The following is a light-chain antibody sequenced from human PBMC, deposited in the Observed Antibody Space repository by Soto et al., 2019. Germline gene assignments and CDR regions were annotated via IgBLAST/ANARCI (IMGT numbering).Light chain of an antibody. V-gene: IGLV2-14*01. J-gene: IGLJ1*01. Sequence: QSVLTQPASVSGSPGQSITISCTGTSSDVGSYNYVSWYQHHPGKAPRLIIHAPSNRPSGVSHRFSGSRSGNTASLTISGLQAEDEADYYCSSYTSGTTLYVFGTGTKVTVL. CDR3: SSYTSGTTLYV. CDR1: SSDVGSYNY. CDR2: APS.